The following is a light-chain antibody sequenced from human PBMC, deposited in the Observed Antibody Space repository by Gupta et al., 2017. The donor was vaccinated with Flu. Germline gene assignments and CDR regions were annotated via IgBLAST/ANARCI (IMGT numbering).Light chain of an antibody. CDR1: SSNVGGYIT. Sequence: TISCSRSSSNVGGYITLSSYQQHPGKAANIMISDVGNRPSAVSTPFSGCKYGNTASLTISGRQDEDEDDYYCSSYTTGDTTSVFGTGTNVTVL. CDR2: DVG. V-gene: IGLV2-14*03. CDR3: SSYTTGDTTSV. J-gene: IGLJ1*01.